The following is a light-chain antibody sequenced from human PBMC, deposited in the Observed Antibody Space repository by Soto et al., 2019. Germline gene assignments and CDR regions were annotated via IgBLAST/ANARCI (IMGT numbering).Light chain of an antibody. CDR2: GTY. Sequence: EIALTPPPRTLPWSAGKRATPSRPPRQSVSNNYLAWYQQKPGQAPRLLISGTYTRATGIPDRFSGRGSGTDFSLTISGLEPGDFAVYYCQHYGDSLSITFGQGTRLEIK. CDR1: QSVSNNY. V-gene: IGKV3-20*01. J-gene: IGKJ5*01. CDR3: QHYGDSLSIT.